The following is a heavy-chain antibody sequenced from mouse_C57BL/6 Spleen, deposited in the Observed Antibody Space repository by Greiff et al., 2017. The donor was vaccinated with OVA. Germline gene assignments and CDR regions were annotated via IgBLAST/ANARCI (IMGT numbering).Heavy chain of an antibody. V-gene: IGHV1-82*01. J-gene: IGHJ1*03. CDR3: ARWITTVVATDWYFDV. CDR1: GYAFSSSW. CDR2: IYPGDGDT. D-gene: IGHD1-1*01. Sequence: VQLQQSGPELVKPGASVKISCKASGYAFSSSWMNWVKQRPGKGLEWIGRIYPGDGDTNYNGKFKGKATLTADKSSSTAYMQLSSLTSEDSAVYFCARWITTVVATDWYFDVWGTGTTVTVSS.